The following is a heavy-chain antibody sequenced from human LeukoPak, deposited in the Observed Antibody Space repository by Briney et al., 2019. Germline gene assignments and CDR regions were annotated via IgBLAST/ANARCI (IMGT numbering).Heavy chain of an antibody. V-gene: IGHV3-11*04. CDR3: ARARGSYAFDI. J-gene: IGHJ3*02. Sequence: PGGSLRLSCAASGFTFSDYYMGWMRQAPGKGLEWVSYISNSGDTMYYVDSVKGRFTISRDNAKSSLFLQMSSLRVDDTTIYYCARARGSYAFDIWGQGTMVTVSS. D-gene: IGHD1-26*01. CDR2: ISNSGDTM. CDR1: GFTFSDYY.